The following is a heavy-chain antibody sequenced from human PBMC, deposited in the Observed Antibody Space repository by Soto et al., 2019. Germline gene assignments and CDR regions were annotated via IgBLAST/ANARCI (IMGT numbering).Heavy chain of an antibody. D-gene: IGHD3-16*01. CDR3: ARVPSPFDYYYAMDV. Sequence: SETLSLTCAVSGDSISSGNKYWSWIRQPPGKGLEWIGYIFSSGTTYYNPSLKSRLTMSLDASQNQFSLKLNSLTDADTAVYFCARVPSPFDYYYAMDVWGQGTTVTVSS. CDR2: IFSSGTT. J-gene: IGHJ6*02. V-gene: IGHV4-30-4*01. CDR1: GDSISSGNKY.